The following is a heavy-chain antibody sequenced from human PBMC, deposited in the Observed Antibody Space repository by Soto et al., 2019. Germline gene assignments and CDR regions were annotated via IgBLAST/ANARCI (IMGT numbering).Heavy chain of an antibody. J-gene: IGHJ6*02. D-gene: IGHD4-17*01. Sequence: PSETLSLTCAVSGGSISSNSWWSWVRQPPGKGLEWIGEIYHSGSTNYNPSLKSRVTISVDKSKNQFSLKLSSVTAADTAVYYCASITTTVTTSPGDMDVWGQGTTGTVSS. CDR2: IYHSGST. V-gene: IGHV4-4*02. CDR1: GGSISSNSW. CDR3: ASITTTVTTSPGDMDV.